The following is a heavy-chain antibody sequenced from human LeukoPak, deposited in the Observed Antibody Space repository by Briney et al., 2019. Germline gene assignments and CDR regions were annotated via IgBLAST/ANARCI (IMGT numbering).Heavy chain of an antibody. J-gene: IGHJ4*02. CDR2: IYYSGST. CDR1: GGSISSGGYY. Sequence: SETLSLTCTVSGGSISSGGYYWSWIRQPPGKGLEWIGYIYYSGSTYYNPSLKSRVTISVDTSKNQFSLKLSSVTAADTAVYYCARDLKSRFTVTTTGDYWGQGTLVTVSS. CDR3: ARDLKSRFTVTTTGDY. V-gene: IGHV4-30-4*01. D-gene: IGHD4-17*01.